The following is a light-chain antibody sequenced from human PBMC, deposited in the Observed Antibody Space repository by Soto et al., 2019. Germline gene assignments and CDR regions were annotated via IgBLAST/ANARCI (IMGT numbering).Light chain of an antibody. CDR2: EGS. CDR1: SSDVGSYNL. Sequence: QSVLTQPASVSGSPGQSITISCTGTSSDVGSYNLVSWYQQYPGKAPKLIIYEGSKRPSGVSNRSSGSKSGNTASLTISWLQAEDEADYYCCSYAGSSTYVFGGGTKLTVL. V-gene: IGLV2-23*01. CDR3: CSYAGSSTYV. J-gene: IGLJ2*01.